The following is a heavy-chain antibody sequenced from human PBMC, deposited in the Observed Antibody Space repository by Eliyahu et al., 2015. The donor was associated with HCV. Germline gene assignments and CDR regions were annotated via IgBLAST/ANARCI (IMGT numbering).Heavy chain of an antibody. Sequence: QVQLVQSGAEVKKPGSSVKVSCKASGGTFSSYTISWVRQAPGQGLEWMGRIIPILGIANYAQKFQGRVTITADKSTSTAYMELSSLRSEDTAVYYCARAYYYDSSGLSYNWFDPWGQGTLVTVSS. D-gene: IGHD3-22*01. J-gene: IGHJ5*02. V-gene: IGHV1-69*02. CDR1: GGTFSSYT. CDR3: ARAYYYDSSGLSYNWFDP. CDR2: IIPILGIA.